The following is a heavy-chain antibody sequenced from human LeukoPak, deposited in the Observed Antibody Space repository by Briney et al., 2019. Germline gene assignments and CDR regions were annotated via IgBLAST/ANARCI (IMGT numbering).Heavy chain of an antibody. V-gene: IGHV3-7*01. J-gene: IGHJ5*02. D-gene: IGHD5-18*01. CDR2: INPDGTER. CDR1: GFSFSTYW. CDR3: ARDPNIQLWFDP. Sequence: GGSLRLSCAASGFSFSTYWMSWVRQAPGKGLEWVALINPDGTERYYVDSVKGRFTISRDNAKNSLYLQMNSLRAEDTAVYYCARDPNIQLWFDPWGQGTLVTVSS.